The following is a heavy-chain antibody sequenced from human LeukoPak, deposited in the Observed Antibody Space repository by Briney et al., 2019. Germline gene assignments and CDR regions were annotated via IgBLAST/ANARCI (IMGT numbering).Heavy chain of an antibody. CDR2: IYPGNSDT. CDR3: ARRAVGETFDI. CDR1: EYSFGSYY. Sequence: GESLKISCQGSEYSFGSYYIAWVRQMAGKGLEWMGIIYPGNSDTRYSPSFQGQVTISADKSISTAYLQWSSLKASDTAMYYCARRAVGETFDIWGQGTMLTVSS. D-gene: IGHD1-26*01. V-gene: IGHV5-51*01. J-gene: IGHJ3*02.